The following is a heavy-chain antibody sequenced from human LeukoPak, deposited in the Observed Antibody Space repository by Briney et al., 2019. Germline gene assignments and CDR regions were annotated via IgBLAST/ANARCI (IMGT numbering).Heavy chain of an antibody. Sequence: KPSETLSLTCTVSGGSIINHYWSWIRQPAGKGLEWIGRIYSSGSANYSPSLKSRVSMSIDTSNNHFSLSLTSVTAADTALYFCARDVRYASGWSTPESWGQGTLVTVS. V-gene: IGHV4-4*07. CDR3: ARDVRYASGWSTPES. CDR1: GGSIINHY. J-gene: IGHJ5*02. CDR2: IYSSGSA. D-gene: IGHD6-19*01.